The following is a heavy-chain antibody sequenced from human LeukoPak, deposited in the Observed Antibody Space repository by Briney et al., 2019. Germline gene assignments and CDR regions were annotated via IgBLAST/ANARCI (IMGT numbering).Heavy chain of an antibody. Sequence: LSLTCAVYGGSFSGYYWSWIRQAPGKGLEWVSYISSSGSTIYYADSVKGRFTISRDNAKNSLYLQMNSLRAEDTAVYYCASIAARPGGRRDYWGQGTLVTVSS. J-gene: IGHJ4*02. D-gene: IGHD6-6*01. V-gene: IGHV3-11*04. CDR2: ISSSGSTI. CDR3: ASIAARPGGRRDY. CDR1: GGSFSGYY.